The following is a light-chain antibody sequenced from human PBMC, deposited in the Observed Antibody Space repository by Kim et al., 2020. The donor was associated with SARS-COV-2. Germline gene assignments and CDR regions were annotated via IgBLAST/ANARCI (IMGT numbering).Light chain of an antibody. CDR1: SLRSYY. CDR3: NSRDTNDIVL. Sequence: VSVGQTVRITCQGDSLRSYYATWYQQQPGQAPILLIYGKNNRPSGIPDRFSGSSSGNTASLTITGTQAGDEADYYCNSRDTNDIVLFGGGTKLTVL. V-gene: IGLV3-19*01. CDR2: GKN. J-gene: IGLJ2*01.